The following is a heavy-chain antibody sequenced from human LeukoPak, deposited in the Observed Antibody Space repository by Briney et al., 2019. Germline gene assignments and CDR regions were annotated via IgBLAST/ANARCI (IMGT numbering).Heavy chain of an antibody. CDR2: ISSSGSTI. CDR3: ARDLGLSGSFTDAFDI. Sequence: PGGSLRLSCAASGFTFSSYEMNWVRQAPGKGLEWVSYISSSGSTIYYADSVKGRFTIPRDNAKNYLYLQMNSLRAEDTAVYYCARDLGLSGSFTDAFDIWGQGTMVTVSS. J-gene: IGHJ3*02. V-gene: IGHV3-48*03. D-gene: IGHD3-10*01. CDR1: GFTFSSYE.